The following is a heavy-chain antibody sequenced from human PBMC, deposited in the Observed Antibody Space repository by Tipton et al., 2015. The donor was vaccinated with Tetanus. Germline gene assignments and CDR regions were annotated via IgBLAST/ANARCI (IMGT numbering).Heavy chain of an antibody. CDR2: IIPALSTT. V-gene: IGHV1-69*18. CDR1: GGGFSKFA. Sequence: QVQLVQSGPEVKKPGSSVKVSCKASGGGFSKFAINWLRPAPRQGFELMGTIIPALSTTTYEQKFRGRITITADGSTSTAYMELSSLTSDDTAVYFCARGHSPLYNWNFGYFYFWGQGTLVPVSS. D-gene: IGHD1-7*01. J-gene: IGHJ4*02. CDR3: ARGHSPLYNWNFGYFYF.